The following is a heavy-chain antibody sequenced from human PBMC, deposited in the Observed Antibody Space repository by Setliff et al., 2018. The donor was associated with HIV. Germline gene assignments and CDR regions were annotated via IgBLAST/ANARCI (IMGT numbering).Heavy chain of an antibody. D-gene: IGHD3-22*01. CDR1: GYSFTSYW. CDR2: IYPGDSDT. V-gene: IGHV5-51*01. Sequence: GESLKISCKGSGYSFTSYWIGWVRQMPGKGLEWMGSIYPGDSDTRYSPSFQSQVTVSADKSIGTAYLQWNSLKASDTALYFCARAPNSPYYSNVWYADHWGQGTLVTVSS. CDR3: ARAPNSPYYSNVWYADH. J-gene: IGHJ5*02.